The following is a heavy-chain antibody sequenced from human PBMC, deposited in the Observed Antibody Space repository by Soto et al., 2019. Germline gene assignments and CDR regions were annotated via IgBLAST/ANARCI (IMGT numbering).Heavy chain of an antibody. D-gene: IGHD1-7*01. J-gene: IGHJ6*02. V-gene: IGHV1-69*13. Sequence: ASVKVSCKASGGTFSSYAISWVRQAPGQGLEWMGGIIPIFGTANYAQKFQGRVTITADESTSTAYMELSSLRSEDTAVYYCARDLSPTGTTDYYYGMDVWGQGTTVTVSS. CDR2: IIPIFGTA. CDR1: GGTFSSYA. CDR3: ARDLSPTGTTDYYYGMDV.